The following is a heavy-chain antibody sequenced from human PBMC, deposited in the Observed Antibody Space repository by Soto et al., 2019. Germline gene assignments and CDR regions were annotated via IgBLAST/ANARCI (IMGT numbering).Heavy chain of an antibody. V-gene: IGHV2-70*04. D-gene: IGHD6-13*01. CDR2: IDWGDDK. J-gene: IGHJ6*02. Sequence: VSGPTLVNPTQPLTLTCTFSGFSLSTSGMRVSWIRQPPGKPLEWLARIDWGDDKFYSTSLKTRLTISKDTSKNQVVLTMTNMDPVDTATYYCAQSGYSSSWEPDYYGMDVWGQGTTVTVSS. CDR1: GFSLSTSGMR. CDR3: AQSGYSSSWEPDYYGMDV.